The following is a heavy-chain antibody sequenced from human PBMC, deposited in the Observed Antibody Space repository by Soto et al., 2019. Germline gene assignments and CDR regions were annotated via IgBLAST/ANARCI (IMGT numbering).Heavy chain of an antibody. Sequence: SETLSLTCTVSGGSISSYYWSWIRQPPGKGLEWIGYIYYSGSTNYNPSLKSRVTISVDTSKNQFSLKLSSVTAADTAVYYCARQQSASSTYVNWGQGTLVTVS. CDR1: GGSISSYY. J-gene: IGHJ4*03. D-gene: IGHD6-6*01. CDR3: ARQQSASSTYVN. CDR2: IYYSGST. V-gene: IGHV4-59*01.